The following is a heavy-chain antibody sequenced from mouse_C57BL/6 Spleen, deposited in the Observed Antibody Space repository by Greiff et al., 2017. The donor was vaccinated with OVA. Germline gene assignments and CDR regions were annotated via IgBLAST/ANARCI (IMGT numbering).Heavy chain of an antibody. D-gene: IGHD2-3*01. Sequence: EVQLQESGPGLVKPSQSLSLTCSVTGYSITSGYYWNWIRQFPGNKLEWMGYISYDGSNNYNPSLKNRISITRDTSKNQFFLKLNSVTTEDTATYYCARVSDGYYDYWGQGTTLTVSS. CDR3: ARVSDGYYDY. J-gene: IGHJ2*01. CDR1: GYSITSGYY. CDR2: ISYDGSN. V-gene: IGHV3-6*01.